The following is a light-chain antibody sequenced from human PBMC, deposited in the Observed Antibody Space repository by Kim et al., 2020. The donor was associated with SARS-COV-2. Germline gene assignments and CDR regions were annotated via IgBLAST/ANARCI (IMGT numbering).Light chain of an antibody. CDR2: EVT. V-gene: IGLV2-8*01. J-gene: IGLJ2*01. Sequence: GQAVTSSRTGTSSDVGGYNSVSWYQQHPGEAPKHMIYEVTKRPSGVPDRFSGSKSGNTASLTVSGLQVEDEGDYYCGSFGGRHNVVFGGGTQLTVL. CDR1: SSDVGGYNS. CDR3: GSFGGRHNVV.